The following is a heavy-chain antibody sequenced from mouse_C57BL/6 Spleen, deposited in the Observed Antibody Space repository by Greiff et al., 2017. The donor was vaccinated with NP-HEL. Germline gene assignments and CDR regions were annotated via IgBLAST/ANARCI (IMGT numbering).Heavy chain of an antibody. V-gene: IGHV1-80*01. CDR1: GYAFSSYW. D-gene: IGHD1-1*01. Sequence: VQGVESGAELVKPGASVKISCKASGYAFSSYWMNWVKQRPGTGLEWIGQLYPGDGDTNYNGKFKGKATLTADKSSSTAYMQLSSLTSEDSAVYFCARWVITTVVATNYWGQGTTLTVSS. CDR2: LYPGDGDT. CDR3: ARWVITTVVATNY. J-gene: IGHJ2*01.